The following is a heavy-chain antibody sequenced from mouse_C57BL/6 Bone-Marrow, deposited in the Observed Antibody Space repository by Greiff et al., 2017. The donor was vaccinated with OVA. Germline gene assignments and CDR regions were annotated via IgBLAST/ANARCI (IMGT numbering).Heavy chain of an antibody. Sequence: VQLQQSGAELVRPGASVKLSCTASGFNIKDDYMHWVKQRPEQGLEWIGWIDPENGDTEYASKFQGKATITADTSSNTAYLQFSSLTSEDTAVYYCIPYYSNYAWFAYWGQGTLVTVSA. J-gene: IGHJ3*01. CDR3: IPYYSNYAWFAY. CDR1: GFNIKDDY. V-gene: IGHV14-4*01. CDR2: IDPENGDT. D-gene: IGHD2-5*01.